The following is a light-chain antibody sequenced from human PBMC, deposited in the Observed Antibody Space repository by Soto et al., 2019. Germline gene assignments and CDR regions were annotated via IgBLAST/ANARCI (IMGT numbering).Light chain of an antibody. CDR1: QSVSNSY. J-gene: IGKJ2*01. CDR2: GAS. V-gene: IGKV3-20*01. Sequence: EIVLTQSPGTLSLSPGERTTLSCRASQSVSNSYLAWYQQKPGQAPRLLIYGASNRAIGIPDRFSGSGSGTDFTLTISRLEPEDFAVYYCQQYGSSPYTFGQGTKLEIK. CDR3: QQYGSSPYT.